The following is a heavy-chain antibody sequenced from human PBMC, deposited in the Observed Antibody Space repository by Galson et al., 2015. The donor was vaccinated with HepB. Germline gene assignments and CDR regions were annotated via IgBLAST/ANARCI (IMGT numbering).Heavy chain of an antibody. Sequence: VKVSCKASGYTFTSYDINWVQQAPGKGLEWMGLVDPEDGETIYAEKFQGRVTITADTSTDTAYMELSSLRSEDTAVYYCARGLYYYDSSGYSFDAFDIWGQGTMVTVSS. V-gene: IGHV1-69-2*01. CDR2: VDPEDGET. J-gene: IGHJ3*02. D-gene: IGHD3-22*01. CDR1: GYTFTSYD. CDR3: ARGLYYYDSSGYSFDAFDI.